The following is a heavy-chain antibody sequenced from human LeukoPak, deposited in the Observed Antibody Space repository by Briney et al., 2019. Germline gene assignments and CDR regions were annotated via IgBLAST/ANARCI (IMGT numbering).Heavy chain of an antibody. CDR3: ARVHDSTWSGSYFDC. V-gene: IGHV3-72*01. D-gene: IGHD6-13*01. Sequence: GGSLRLSCAASGFTFRDHYMDWVRQAPGKGLEWVGRTRNKAYSYTTQYAASVEGRFTISRDDSQNSLFLQMNSLKTEDTAVYYCARVHDSTWSGSYFDCWGQGALVTVSS. CDR2: TRNKAYSYTT. J-gene: IGHJ4*02. CDR1: GFTFRDHY.